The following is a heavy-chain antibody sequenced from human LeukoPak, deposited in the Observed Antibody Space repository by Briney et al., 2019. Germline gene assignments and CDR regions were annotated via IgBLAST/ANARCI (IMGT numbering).Heavy chain of an antibody. Sequence: PGGSLRLSCAASGFTFSSYSMNWVRQAPGKGLEWVSSISSSSSYIYYADSVKGRFTISRDISKNTLYLQMNSLRAEDTAAYYCAKSRASSGVAPAGYDYWGQGTLVTVSS. J-gene: IGHJ4*02. V-gene: IGHV3-21*04. CDR1: GFTFSSYS. CDR2: ISSSSSYI. D-gene: IGHD6-13*01. CDR3: AKSRASSGVAPAGYDY.